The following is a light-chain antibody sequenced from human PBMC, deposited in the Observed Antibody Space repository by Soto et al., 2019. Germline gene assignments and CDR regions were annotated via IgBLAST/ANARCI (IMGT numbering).Light chain of an antibody. CDR1: SSDVGGYNY. CDR2: EVS. Sequence: QSALTQPASVSGSPGQSITISCTGTSSDVGGYNYVSWYQQHPGKAPKLMIYEVSNRPSGVSNRFSGSKSANTASLTISGLQAEDEADYYCKSRTTRNTLVFGGGTKVTVL. CDR3: KSRTTRNTLV. V-gene: IGLV2-14*01. J-gene: IGLJ3*02.